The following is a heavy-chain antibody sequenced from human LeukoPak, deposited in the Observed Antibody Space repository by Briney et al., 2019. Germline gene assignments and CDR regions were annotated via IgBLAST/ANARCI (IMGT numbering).Heavy chain of an antibody. CDR2: IYYSGST. V-gene: IGHV4-30-4*02. Sequence: SETLSLTCTVSGGSISSGDYYWSWIRQPPGKGLEWIGYIYYSGSTYYNPSLKSRVTISVDTSKNQFSLKLSSVTAADTAVYYCARGSSGWYRPNWFDPWGQGTLVTVSS. CDR3: ARGSSGWYRPNWFDP. CDR1: GGSISSGDYY. D-gene: IGHD6-19*01. J-gene: IGHJ5*02.